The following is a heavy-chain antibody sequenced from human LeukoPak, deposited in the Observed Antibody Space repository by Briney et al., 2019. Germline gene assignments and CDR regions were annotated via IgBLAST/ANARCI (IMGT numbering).Heavy chain of an antibody. CDR1: DDSFSTHY. CDR3: ARDQTTVTKGFDV. Sequence: SETLSLTCSVSDDSFSTHYWTWIRHPPGKGLEWIGYISSIGSTNYNPSLKSRVTITVDTSKKQFSLKMTSVTAAVTAVYYCARDQTTVTKGFDVWGQGTMVTVSS. D-gene: IGHD4-17*01. CDR2: ISSIGST. J-gene: IGHJ3*01. V-gene: IGHV4-59*11.